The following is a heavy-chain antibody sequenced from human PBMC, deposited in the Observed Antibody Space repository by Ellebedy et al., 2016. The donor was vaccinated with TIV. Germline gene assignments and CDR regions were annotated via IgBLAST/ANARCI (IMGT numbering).Heavy chain of an antibody. D-gene: IGHD1-26*01. V-gene: IGHV3-43*01. Sequence: PGGSLRLSCAASGFTSADFTMHWVRQVPGKGLEWVSVITRDGTSTYYADSVKGRFTISRDNSKNSLYLQMNSLRSEDTAFYYCAKDQIGATSRDPFYGMDVWGPGTTVTVSS. J-gene: IGHJ6*02. CDR3: AKDQIGATSRDPFYGMDV. CDR2: ITRDGTST. CDR1: GFTSADFT.